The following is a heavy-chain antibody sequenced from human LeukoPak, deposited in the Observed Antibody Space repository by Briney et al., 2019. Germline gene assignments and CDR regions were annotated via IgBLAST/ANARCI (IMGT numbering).Heavy chain of an antibody. V-gene: IGHV3-23*01. CDR1: GFTFSSYA. Sequence: SGGSLRLSCAASGFTFSSYAMSWVRQAPGKGLEWVSTITASGDITYYADSMKGRFTISRDNSKNTLYLQMSSLRAEDTAVYYCAKAQSASYFWGQGTLVTVSS. J-gene: IGHJ4*02. CDR3: AKAQSASYF. CDR2: ITASGDIT. D-gene: IGHD1-26*01.